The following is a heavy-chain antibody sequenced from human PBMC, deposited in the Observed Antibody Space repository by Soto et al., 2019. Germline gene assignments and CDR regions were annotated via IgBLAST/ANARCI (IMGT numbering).Heavy chain of an antibody. CDR3: ARGDAGYYGMDV. V-gene: IGHV4-30-2*01. CDR2: SYHSGST. J-gene: IGHJ6*02. CDR1: GGSISSGCYF. Sequence: PXETLSIYFSVSGGSISSGCYFWNWIRQPPGKGLEWIGYSYHSGSTYYNPPLKSRVIISVDRSNNQFSLKLTSVTAADTAVYYCARGDAGYYGMDVWGQGTTVTVSS.